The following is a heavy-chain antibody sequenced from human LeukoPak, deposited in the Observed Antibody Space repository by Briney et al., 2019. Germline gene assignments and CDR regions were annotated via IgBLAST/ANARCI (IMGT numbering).Heavy chain of an antibody. CDR1: GFTFSSYW. J-gene: IGHJ4*02. V-gene: IGHV3-7*01. CDR3: ASQYYYDSSGYNY. D-gene: IGHD3-22*01. CDR2: IKQDGSEK. Sequence: GGSLRLSCAASGFTFSSYWMSWVRQAPGRGLEWVANIKQDGSEKYYVDSVKGRFTISRDNAKNSLYLQMNSLRAEDTAVYYCASQYYYDSSGYNYWGQGTLVTVSS.